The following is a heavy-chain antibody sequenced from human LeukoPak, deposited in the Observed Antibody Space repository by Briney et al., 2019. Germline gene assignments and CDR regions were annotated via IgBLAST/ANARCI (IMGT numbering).Heavy chain of an antibody. J-gene: IGHJ5*02. CDR3: ARMWFGEESNWFDP. Sequence: PGGSLRLSCAASGFTFSSHWMHWVRQAPGKGLEWVSYISSSGSTIYYADSVKGRFTISRDNAKNSLYLQMNSLRAEDTAVYYCARMWFGEESNWFDPWGQGTLVTVSS. D-gene: IGHD3-10*01. CDR1: GFTFSSHW. CDR2: ISSSGSTI. V-gene: IGHV3-48*04.